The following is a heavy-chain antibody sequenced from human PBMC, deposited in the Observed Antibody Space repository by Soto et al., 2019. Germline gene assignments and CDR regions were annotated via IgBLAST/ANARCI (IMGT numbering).Heavy chain of an antibody. CDR1: GFSLTTRGVG. D-gene: IGHD3-16*01. J-gene: IGHJ5*02. Sequence: QITLKESGPPLVKPTQTLTLTCTFSGFSLTTRGVGVGWIRQPPGKALECLALIYWDDDKRYSPSLQSRLSIAKETSKNLVVLTMTNVDPVDTATYYCAHIPNYYQYDWFDPWGQGTLVSVSS. CDR2: IYWDDDK. CDR3: AHIPNYYQYDWFDP. V-gene: IGHV2-5*02.